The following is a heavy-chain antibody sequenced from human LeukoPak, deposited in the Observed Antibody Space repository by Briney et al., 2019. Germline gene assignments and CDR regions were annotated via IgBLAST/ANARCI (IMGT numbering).Heavy chain of an antibody. V-gene: IGHV4-4*02. CDR1: GVSISSSEW. D-gene: IGHD6-19*01. J-gene: IGHJ3*02. Sequence: SETLSLTCAVSGVSISSSEWWIWVRQPPGKGLEWIGEIFHSGTTNYNPSLKSRVTISIDKSKNQFSLKLRSVTAADTAVYYCARDQWLLRGGDHDAFDIWGQGTMVTVSS. CDR2: IFHSGTT. CDR3: ARDQWLLRGGDHDAFDI.